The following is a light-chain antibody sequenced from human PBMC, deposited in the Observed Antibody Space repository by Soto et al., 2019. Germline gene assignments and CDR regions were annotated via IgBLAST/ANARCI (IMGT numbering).Light chain of an antibody. CDR3: SSYTSSSTPV. V-gene: IGLV2-14*01. CDR2: EVS. CDR1: SSDVGGYNY. Sequence: QLVLTQPASVSGSPGQSITISCTGTSSDVGGYNYVSWYQQHPGKAPKLMIYEVSNRPSGVSNRFSGSKSGNTASLTISGLQAEDEADYYCSSYTSSSTPVFGGGTTLTVL. J-gene: IGLJ2*01.